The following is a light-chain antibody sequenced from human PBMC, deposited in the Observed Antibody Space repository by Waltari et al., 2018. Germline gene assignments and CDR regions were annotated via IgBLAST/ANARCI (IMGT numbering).Light chain of an antibody. Sequence: DIQMTQSPSSLSASVGDRVTITCRASQSITRYLNWYQQKPGKAPKLLIYTTSTLQSDIPSRFSGIGSGTDFTLTISSLQPEDFATYYCQQSFNTPRTFGQGTKLEIK. J-gene: IGKJ2*01. CDR3: QQSFNTPRT. CDR2: TTS. V-gene: IGKV1-39*01. CDR1: QSITRY.